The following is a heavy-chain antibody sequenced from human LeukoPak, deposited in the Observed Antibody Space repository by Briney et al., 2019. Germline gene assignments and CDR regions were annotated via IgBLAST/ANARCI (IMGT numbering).Heavy chain of an antibody. Sequence: PGGSLRLSCAVSGFIFSDYYMSWFRQAPGKGLEWVSYISSSGSTIYYADSIKGRFTISRDNTKNSLYLQMSSLRAEDTAVYYCAKDATYSSSEFDYWGQGTLVTVSS. D-gene: IGHD6-6*01. CDR3: AKDATYSSSEFDY. CDR1: GFIFSDYY. V-gene: IGHV3-11*01. CDR2: ISSSGSTI. J-gene: IGHJ4*02.